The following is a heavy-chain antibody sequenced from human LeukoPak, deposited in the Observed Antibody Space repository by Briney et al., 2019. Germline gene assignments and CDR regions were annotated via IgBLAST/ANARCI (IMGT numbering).Heavy chain of an antibody. CDR3: ARGVAAAGSFDY. Sequence: PSETLSLTCAVYGGSFSGYYWSWIRQPPGKGLEWIGEINHSGSTNYNPSLKSRVTISVDTPKNQFSLKLSSVTAADTAVYYCARGVAAAGSFDYWGQGTLVTVSS. V-gene: IGHV4-34*01. J-gene: IGHJ4*02. CDR1: GGSFSGYY. CDR2: INHSGST. D-gene: IGHD6-13*01.